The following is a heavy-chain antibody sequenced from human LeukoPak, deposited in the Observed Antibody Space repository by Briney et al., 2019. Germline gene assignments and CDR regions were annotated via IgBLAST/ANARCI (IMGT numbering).Heavy chain of an antibody. J-gene: IGHJ4*02. V-gene: IGHV3-49*03. CDR3: TRTGDYYDSSTYYYGLDY. CDR2: IRSKPYGGTT. Sequence: GGSLRLSCTGSGFTFGDYVMSWFRQAPGKGLERVGFIRSKPYGGTTEYAASVKGRFTIPRDDSKNIAYLQMNSLKTEDTAVFYCTRTGDYYDSSTYYYGLDYWGQGTLVTVSS. D-gene: IGHD3-22*01. CDR1: GFTFGDYV.